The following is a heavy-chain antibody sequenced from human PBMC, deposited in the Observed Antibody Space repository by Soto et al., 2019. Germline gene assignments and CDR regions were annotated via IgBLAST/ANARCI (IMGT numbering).Heavy chain of an antibody. J-gene: IGHJ3*02. CDR1: GFTFSSYA. CDR2: ISGSGGST. Sequence: PGGSLRLCCAASGFTFSSYAMSWFRQAPGKGLEWVSAISGSGGSTYYADSVKGRFTISRDNSKNTLYLQMNSLRAEDTAVYYCAKPGPVEGAVDAFDIWGQGTMVTVSS. V-gene: IGHV3-23*01. D-gene: IGHD2-15*01. CDR3: AKPGPVEGAVDAFDI.